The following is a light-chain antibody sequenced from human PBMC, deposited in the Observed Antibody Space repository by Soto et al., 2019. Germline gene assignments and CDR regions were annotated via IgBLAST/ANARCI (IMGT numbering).Light chain of an antibody. V-gene: IGKV1-13*02. J-gene: IGKJ4*01. CDR1: QGIDRA. CDR2: DAS. Sequence: AIQLTQSPSSLSASVGANVTLICWASQGIDRALAWYQQKPGKAPKLLIFDASSLEAGVPSRFSGSGSGTDFTLTISSLQPEDFATYYCQQFKIYPLTFGGGTKV. CDR3: QQFKIYPLT.